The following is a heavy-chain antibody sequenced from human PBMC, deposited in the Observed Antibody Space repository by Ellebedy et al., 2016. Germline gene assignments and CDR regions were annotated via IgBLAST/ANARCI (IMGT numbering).Heavy chain of an antibody. CDR2: TSYDGSDK. CDR1: GFTFTSYA. Sequence: GESLKISCAASGFTFTSYAMHWVRQAPGKGLEWVAVTSYDGSDKYHADSVKGRFTLSRDTAKNTLYLEMNSLRHEDTAVYYCVRDGGFGTPFDYWGQGTLVTVSS. J-gene: IGHJ4*02. V-gene: IGHV3-30*04. CDR3: VRDGGFGTPFDY. D-gene: IGHD3-10*01.